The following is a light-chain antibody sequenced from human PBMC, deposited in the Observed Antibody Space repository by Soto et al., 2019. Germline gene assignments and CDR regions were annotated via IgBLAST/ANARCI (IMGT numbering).Light chain of an antibody. V-gene: IGKV1-5*03. J-gene: IGKJ1*01. Sequence: DIQMTQSPSTLSASVGDRVTITCRASQSISSWLAWYQQKPGKAPKVLIYKASSLESGVPSRFSGSASGTEFTLTISSLQPDDFANYYCQQYNSYSTFGQGTKVEIK. CDR1: QSISSW. CDR3: QQYNSYST. CDR2: KAS.